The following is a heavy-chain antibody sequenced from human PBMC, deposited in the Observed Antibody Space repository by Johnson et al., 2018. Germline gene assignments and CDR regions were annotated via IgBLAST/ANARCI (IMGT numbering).Heavy chain of an antibody. CDR1: GFTFSSYG. V-gene: IGHV3-30*18. CDR3: AKEGVVGWEYYGPFQY. J-gene: IGHJ1*01. D-gene: IGHD2/OR15-2a*01. Sequence: QVQLVESGGGVVQPGRSLRLSCAASGFTFSSYGMHWVRQAPGKGLEWVAVISYDGSNKYYADSVKGRFTISRDNSKNTLYLQMNSLRAEETAVYYCAKEGVVGWEYYGPFQYWGPGTLVTGSS. CDR2: ISYDGSNK.